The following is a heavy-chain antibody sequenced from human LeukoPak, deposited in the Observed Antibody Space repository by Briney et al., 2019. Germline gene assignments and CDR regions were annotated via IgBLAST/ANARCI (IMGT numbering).Heavy chain of an antibody. CDR3: ARGDNGWSSDLVY. D-gene: IGHD6-19*01. V-gene: IGHV1-46*01. Sequence: ASVKVSCKASGYTFTTYHLHWVRQAPGQGLEWMGIMYPSGGSTNFAQKFKGRVTLTRDMSTSTEYMELRSLRSEDTAVYYCARGDNGWSSDLVYWGQGTLVTVSS. CDR2: MYPSGGST. J-gene: IGHJ4*02. CDR1: GYTFTTYH.